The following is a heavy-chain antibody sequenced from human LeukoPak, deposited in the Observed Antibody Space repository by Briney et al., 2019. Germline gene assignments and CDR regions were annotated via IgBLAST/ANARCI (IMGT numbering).Heavy chain of an antibody. CDR1: GYTFTSYY. Sequence: ASVKVSCKASGYTFTSYYMHWVRQAPGQGLEWMGIINPSGGSTSYAQEFQGRVTMTRDMSTSTVYMELSSLRSEDTAVYYCARGRGMTTVTRWGQGTLVTVSS. V-gene: IGHV1-46*01. CDR3: ARGRGMTTVTR. J-gene: IGHJ4*02. D-gene: IGHD4-17*01. CDR2: INPSGGST.